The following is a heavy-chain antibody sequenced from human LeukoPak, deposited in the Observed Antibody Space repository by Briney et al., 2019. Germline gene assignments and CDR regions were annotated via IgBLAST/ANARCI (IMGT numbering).Heavy chain of an antibody. CDR2: IIPILGIA. V-gene: IGHV1-69*04. J-gene: IGHJ6*02. Sequence: SVKVSCTASGGTFSSYAISWVRQAPGQGLEWMGRIIPILGIANYAQKFQGRVTTTADKSTSTAYMELSSLRSEDTAVYYCASTPIPLYYYYGMDVWGQGTTVTVSS. CDR3: ASTPIPLYYYYGMDV. CDR1: GGTFSSYA.